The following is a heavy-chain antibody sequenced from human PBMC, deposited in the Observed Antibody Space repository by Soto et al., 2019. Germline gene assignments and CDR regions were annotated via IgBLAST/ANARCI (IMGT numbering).Heavy chain of an antibody. CDR1: GFTFSSYA. V-gene: IGHV3-23*01. D-gene: IGHD3-3*01. CDR2: ISGSGGST. Sequence: GGSLRLSCAASGFTFSSYAMSWVRQAPGKGLEWVPAISGSGGSTYYADSAKGRFTISRDNSKNTLYLQMNSLRAEDTAVYYCTKDTLYYDYCSGYPRAHYGMDVWGRGTTVTVSS. CDR3: TKDTLYYDYCSGYPRAHYGMDV. J-gene: IGHJ6*02.